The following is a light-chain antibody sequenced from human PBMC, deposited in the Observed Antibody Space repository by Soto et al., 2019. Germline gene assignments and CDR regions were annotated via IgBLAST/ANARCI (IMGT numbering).Light chain of an antibody. V-gene: IGKV3-11*01. J-gene: IGKJ5*01. CDR3: QQRSNWPPIT. Sequence: EIVWTQSPATLSLSPGERATLSCRASQSVKTFLVWYQPRPCQAPRLLIYDASHRAAGIPARFSGSGFGTDFTPTISSLEPEDAAVYYGQQRSNWPPITGGQGTRREIK. CDR2: DAS. CDR1: QSVKTF.